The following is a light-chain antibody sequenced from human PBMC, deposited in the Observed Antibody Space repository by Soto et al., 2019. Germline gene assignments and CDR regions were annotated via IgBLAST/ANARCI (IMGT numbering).Light chain of an antibody. Sequence: QSALTQPPSASGSPGQPVIISCTGTSSDVGGYNYVSWFQQHPGKAPKLMIYEVSKRPSGVPDRFSGFKSGNTASLTVSGLQAEDEADYYCCSLVASSTFVFGGGTKLTVL. J-gene: IGLJ2*01. CDR2: EVS. CDR1: SSDVGGYNY. V-gene: IGLV2-8*01. CDR3: CSLVASSTFV.